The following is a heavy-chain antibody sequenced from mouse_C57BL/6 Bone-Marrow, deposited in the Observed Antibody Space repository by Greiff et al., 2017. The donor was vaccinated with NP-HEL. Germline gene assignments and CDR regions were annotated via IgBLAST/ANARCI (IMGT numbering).Heavy chain of an antibody. Sequence: EVQLVESGGGLVKPGGSLKLSCAASGFTFSSYAMSWVRQTPEKRLEWVATISDGGSYTYYPDNVKGRFTISRDNAKNNLYLQMSHLKSEDTAMYYCARDPPYYYEEAWFAYWGQGTLVTVSA. CDR3: ARDPPYYYEEAWFAY. V-gene: IGHV5-4*01. CDR1: GFTFSSYA. D-gene: IGHD1-1*01. CDR2: ISDGGSYT. J-gene: IGHJ3*01.